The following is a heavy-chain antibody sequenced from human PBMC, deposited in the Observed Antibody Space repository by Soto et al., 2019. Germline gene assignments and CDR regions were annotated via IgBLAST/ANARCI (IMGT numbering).Heavy chain of an antibody. D-gene: IGHD6-13*01. CDR1: GFTFSSYA. V-gene: IGHV3-23*01. Sequence: GGSLRLSCAASGFTFSSYAMSWVRQAPGKGLEWVSAISGSGSSTYYADSVKGRFTISRDNSKNTLYLQMTSLRAEDTAVYYCAHSAGYSSSWPKGGFDYWGQGTLVTVSS. CDR3: AHSAGYSSSWPKGGFDY. CDR2: ISGSGSST. J-gene: IGHJ4*02.